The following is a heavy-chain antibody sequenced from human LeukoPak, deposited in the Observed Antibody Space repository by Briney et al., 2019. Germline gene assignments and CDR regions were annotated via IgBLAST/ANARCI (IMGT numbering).Heavy chain of an antibody. CDR3: AKDRCSNGIGCYYYYMDV. D-gene: IGHD2-8*01. J-gene: IGHJ6*03. CDR2: ISSNGGST. CDR1: GFTFSSYA. V-gene: IGHV3-64*01. Sequence: GGSLRLSCAASGFTFSSYAMHWVRRAPGKGLEYVSAISSNGGSTYYANSVKGRFTISRDNSKNTLYLQMGSLRAEDTAVYYCAKDRCSNGIGCYYYYMDVWGKGTTVTISS.